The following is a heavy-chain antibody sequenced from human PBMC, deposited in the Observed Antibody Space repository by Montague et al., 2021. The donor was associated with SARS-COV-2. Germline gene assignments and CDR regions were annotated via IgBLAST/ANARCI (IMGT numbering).Heavy chain of an antibody. J-gene: IGHJ5*02. CDR3: ARGVTMIVVVMRYNWFDP. CDR1: GGSISSSSYY. V-gene: IGHV4-39*01. D-gene: IGHD3-22*01. CDR2: IYYSGST. Sequence: SETLSLTCTLSGGSISSSSYYWGWIRQPPGKGLEWIGSIYYSGSTYYNPSLKSRVTISVDTSKNQFSLKLSSVTAADTAVYYCARGVTMIVVVMRYNWFDPWGQGTLVTVSS.